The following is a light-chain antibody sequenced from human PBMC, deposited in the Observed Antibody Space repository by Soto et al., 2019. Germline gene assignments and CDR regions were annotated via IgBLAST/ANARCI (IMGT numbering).Light chain of an antibody. Sequence: QSALTQPPSASGSPGQSVTISCTGTSSDVGGYDFVSWYQQHPGKAPKLMIHEVSKRPSGVPDRFSGSKSGNTASLTVSGLQAEDEADYYCSSYAGSKNYVFGTGTRSPS. CDR1: SSDVGGYDF. V-gene: IGLV2-8*01. CDR3: SSYAGSKNYV. J-gene: IGLJ1*01. CDR2: EVS.